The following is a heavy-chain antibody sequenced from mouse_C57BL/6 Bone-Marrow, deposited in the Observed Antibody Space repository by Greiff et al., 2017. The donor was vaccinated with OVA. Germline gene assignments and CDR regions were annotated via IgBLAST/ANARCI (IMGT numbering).Heavy chain of an antibody. CDR3: ARANLLRDYYAMDY. CDR2: ISSGSSTI. V-gene: IGHV5-17*01. Sequence: EVHLVESGGGLVKPGGSLKLSCAASGFTFSDYGMHWVRQAPEKGLELVAYISSGSSTIYYADTVKGRFTISRDNAKNTLFLQMTSLRSEDTAMYYCARANLLRDYYAMDYWGQGTSVTVSS. J-gene: IGHJ4*01. D-gene: IGHD1-1*01. CDR1: GFTFSDYG.